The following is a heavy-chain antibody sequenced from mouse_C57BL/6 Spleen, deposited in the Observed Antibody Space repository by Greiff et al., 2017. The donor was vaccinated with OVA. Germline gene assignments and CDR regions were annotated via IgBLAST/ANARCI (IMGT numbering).Heavy chain of an antibody. CDR1: GFTFSSYA. CDR3: TRPTTVVATGGFDY. V-gene: IGHV5-9-1*02. J-gene: IGHJ4*01. D-gene: IGHD1-1*01. CDR2: ISSGGDYI. Sequence: DVHLVESGEGLVKPGGSLKLSCAASGFTFSSYAMSWVRQTPEKRLEWVAYISSGGDYIYYADTVKGRFTISRDNARNTLYLQMSSLKSEDTAMYYCTRPTTVVATGGFDYWGQGTSVTVSS.